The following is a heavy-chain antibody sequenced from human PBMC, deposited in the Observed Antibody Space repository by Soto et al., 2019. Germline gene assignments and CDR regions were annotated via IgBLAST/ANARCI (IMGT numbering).Heavy chain of an antibody. V-gene: IGHV1-3*01. Sequence: ASVKVSCKASGYTFTSYAMHWVRQAPGQRLEWMGWINAGNGNTKYSQKFQGRVTITRDTSASTAYMELSSLRSEDTAVYYCARGKATSTVYSSGWYHFTFDPWGQGTLVTVSS. CDR1: GYTFTSYA. CDR2: INAGNGNT. D-gene: IGHD6-19*01. CDR3: ARGKATSTVYSSGWYHFTFDP. J-gene: IGHJ5*02.